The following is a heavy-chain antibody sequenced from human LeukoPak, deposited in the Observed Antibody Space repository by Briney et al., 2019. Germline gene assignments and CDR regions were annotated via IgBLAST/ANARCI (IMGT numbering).Heavy chain of an antibody. CDR2: ISGSGGST. CDR1: GFTFSSYA. V-gene: IGHV3-23*01. Sequence: GGSLRLSCAASGFTFSSYAMSWVRQAPGKGLEWVSAISGSGGSTYYADSVKGRFTISRDNSKNTLYLQMNSLRAEHTAVYYCAKVPSVTTDYYFDYWGQGTLVTVSS. D-gene: IGHD4-17*01. CDR3: AKVPSVTTDYYFDY. J-gene: IGHJ4*02.